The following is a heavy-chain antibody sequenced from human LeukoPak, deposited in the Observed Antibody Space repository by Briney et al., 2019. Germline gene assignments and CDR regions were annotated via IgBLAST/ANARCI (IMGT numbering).Heavy chain of an antibody. V-gene: IGHV3-7*01. CDR1: GFTFSNYW. CDR3: ARHGYNYNY. Sequence: QPGGSLRLSCAASGFTFSNYWMSWVRQAPGKGLEWVANIKQDGSEKYYVDSVKGRFTISRDNAKNSLYLQMNSLRAEDTAVYYCARHGYNYNYWGQGTLVTVTS. CDR2: IKQDGSEK. J-gene: IGHJ4*02. D-gene: IGHD5-24*01.